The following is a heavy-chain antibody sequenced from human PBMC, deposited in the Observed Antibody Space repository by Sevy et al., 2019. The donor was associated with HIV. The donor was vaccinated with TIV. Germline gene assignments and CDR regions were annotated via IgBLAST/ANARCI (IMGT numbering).Heavy chain of an antibody. CDR1: GGSFSGYY. CDR2: INHSGST. CDR3: VSGAGDYPRGVYYYGMDV. J-gene: IGHJ6*02. V-gene: IGHV4-34*01. D-gene: IGHD4-17*01. Sequence: SETLSLTCAVYGGSFSGYYWSWIRQPPGKGLEWIGEINHSGSTNYNPSLKSRVTISVDTSKNQFSLKLSSVTAADTAVYYCVSGAGDYPRGVYYYGMDVWGQGTTVTVSS.